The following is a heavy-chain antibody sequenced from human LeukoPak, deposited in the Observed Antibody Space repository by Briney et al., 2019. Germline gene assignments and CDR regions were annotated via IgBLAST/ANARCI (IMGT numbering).Heavy chain of an antibody. CDR3: AGGYSYGLGYYYYMDV. J-gene: IGHJ6*03. D-gene: IGHD5-18*01. CDR1: SGSISNYY. V-gene: IGHV4-59*01. CDR2: IYYSGST. Sequence: PSETLSLTCTVSSGSISNYYWSWIRQPPGKGLEWIGYIYYSGSTNYNPSLKSRVIISVDTSKNQFSLKLSSVTAADTAVYYCAGGYSYGLGYYYYMDVWGKGTTVTISS.